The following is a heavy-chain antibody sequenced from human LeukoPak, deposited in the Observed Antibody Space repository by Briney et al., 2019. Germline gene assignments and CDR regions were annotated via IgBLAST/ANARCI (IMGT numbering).Heavy chain of an antibody. CDR2: IYYSGST. CDR3: AREGPDILTGYYEDC. J-gene: IGHJ4*02. D-gene: IGHD3-9*01. CDR1: GGSISSGDYY. Sequence: SQTLSLTCTVSGGSISSGDYYWSWIRQPPGKGLEWIGYIYYSGSTYYNPSLKSRVTISVDTSKNQFSLKLSSVTAADTAVYYCAREGPDILTGYYEDCWGQGTLVTVSS. V-gene: IGHV4-30-4*01.